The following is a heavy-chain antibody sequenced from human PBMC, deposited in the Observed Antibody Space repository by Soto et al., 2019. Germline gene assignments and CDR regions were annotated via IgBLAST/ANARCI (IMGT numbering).Heavy chain of an antibody. CDR1: GGSISSYY. J-gene: IGHJ4*02. Sequence: QVQLQESGPGLVKPSETLSLTCTVSGGSISSYYWSWIRQPPGKGLEWIGYIYYSGSTNYNPSLKRRVTIPIDTSKIQFSLKLSSVTAADTAVYYGARHTTVTEYYFDYWGQGTLVTVSS. D-gene: IGHD4-17*01. V-gene: IGHV4-59*08. CDR2: IYYSGST. CDR3: ARHTTVTEYYFDY.